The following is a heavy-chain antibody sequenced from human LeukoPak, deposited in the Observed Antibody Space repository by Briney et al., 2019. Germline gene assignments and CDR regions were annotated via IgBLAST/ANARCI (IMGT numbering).Heavy chain of an antibody. D-gene: IGHD6-6*01. CDR2: ISYDGNNK. J-gene: IGHJ3*02. Sequence: GGSLRLSCAASGFTFSSYGMHWVHQAPGKGLEGVAVISYDGNNKDYADSVKGQFTISRDNSKNTLYLQMNSLRAEDTAVYYCARASSSSSFDALDIWGQGTKVTVSS. V-gene: IGHV3-30*03. CDR1: GFTFSSYG. CDR3: ARASSSSSFDALDI.